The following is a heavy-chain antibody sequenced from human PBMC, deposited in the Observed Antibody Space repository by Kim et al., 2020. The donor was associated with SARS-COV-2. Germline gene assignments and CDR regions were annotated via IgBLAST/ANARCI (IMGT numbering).Heavy chain of an antibody. D-gene: IGHD3-10*01. CDR3: ARGVLITMVRGVIFDY. J-gene: IGHJ4*02. V-gene: IGHV4-39*01. Sequence: SLKSRVTISVDTSKNQFSLKLSSVTAADTAVYYCARGVLITMVRGVIFDYWGQGTLVTVSS.